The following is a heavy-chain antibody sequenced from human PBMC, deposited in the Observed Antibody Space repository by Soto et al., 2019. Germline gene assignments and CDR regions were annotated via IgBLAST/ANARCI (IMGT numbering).Heavy chain of an antibody. V-gene: IGHV1-69*01. CDR2: IIPMVEAV. D-gene: IGHD2-15*01. CDR1: GGTFTNYA. CDR3: ARGLRTGNYGIDV. J-gene: IGHJ6*02. Sequence: QEQLLQSGAEVRKPGSSVKVSCKASGGTFTNYAVSWVRQAPGQGLEWMGGIIPMVEAVNYAQRFQGRLTIAADVSTTTAYMELTSLTSADTAVDYCARGLRTGNYGIDVWGQGTTVTVSS.